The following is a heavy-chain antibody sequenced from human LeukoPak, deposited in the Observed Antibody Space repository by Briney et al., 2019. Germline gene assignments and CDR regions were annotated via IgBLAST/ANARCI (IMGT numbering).Heavy chain of an antibody. CDR3: ARDHSYYFGSQTSTLDA. CDR2: INHSGST. CDR1: GVSFSGYY. J-gene: IGHJ6*02. D-gene: IGHD3-10*01. V-gene: IGHV4-34*01. Sequence: SETLSLTCAVYGVSFSGYYWSWIRQPPGKGLEWVGEINHSGSTNYNPSLTSRVTISVDTSKNKFSLKLSSVTAADTAVYYCARDHSYYFGSQTSTLDAWGQGTAVTVSS.